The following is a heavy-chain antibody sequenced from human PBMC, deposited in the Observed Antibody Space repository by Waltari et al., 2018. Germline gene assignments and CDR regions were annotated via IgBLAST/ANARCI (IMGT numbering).Heavy chain of an antibody. CDR1: GYTFTSYD. CDR2: MNPNSGST. D-gene: IGHD1-26*01. J-gene: IGHJ4*02. CDR3: AREGGRIVGVSTLGS. Sequence: VQLVQSGAEVKKPGASVKVSCKASGYTFTSYDINWVGQATGQGLEGMGWMNPNSGSTGYAKKFQGRVTMTGNTSISTAYMELSSLRSEDTALYYWAREGGRIVGVSTLGSWGQGTLVTVSS. V-gene: IGHV1-8*01.